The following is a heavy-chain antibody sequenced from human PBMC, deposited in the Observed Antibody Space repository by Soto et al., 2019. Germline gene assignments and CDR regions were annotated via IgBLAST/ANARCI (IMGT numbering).Heavy chain of an antibody. J-gene: IGHJ6*02. V-gene: IGHV5-51*01. CDR1: GYKPSTWHNFTSYW. CDR2: IYPGDSDT. Sequence: GESLKISCKGSGYKPSTWHNFTSYWIAWVRQMPGEGLEWMGIIYPGDSDTRYSPSFQGQVTISADKSINTVYLQWSSLKASDTAMYYCASSVGSYYDPYYYYGMDVWGQGTTVTVSS. CDR3: ASSVGSYYDPYYYYGMDV. D-gene: IGHD1-26*01.